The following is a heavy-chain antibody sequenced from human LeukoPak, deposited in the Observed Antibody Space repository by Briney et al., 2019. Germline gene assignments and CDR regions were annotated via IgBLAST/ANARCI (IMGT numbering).Heavy chain of an antibody. D-gene: IGHD6-19*01. J-gene: IGHJ4*02. CDR2: ISVSAGTT. CDR1: GFTFSSYA. Sequence: PGGSLRLSCAASGFTFSSYAMSWVRQAPGKGLEWVSGISVSAGTTYYADSVKSRFTISRDNSRNTLFLQMNSLRADDTAVYFCAKEGGSGWSYFDYWAREPWSPSPQ. CDR3: AKEGGSGWSYFDY. V-gene: IGHV3-23*01.